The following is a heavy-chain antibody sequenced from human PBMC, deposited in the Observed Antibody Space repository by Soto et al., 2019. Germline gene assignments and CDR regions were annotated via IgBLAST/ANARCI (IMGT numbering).Heavy chain of an antibody. CDR1: GFTFSSRW. V-gene: IGHV3-7*01. J-gene: IGHJ4*02. D-gene: IGHD1-1*01. CDR2: IKSDGSEK. Sequence: GGSLRLSCVASGFTFSSRWMGWVRQAPGKGLEWVANIKSDGSEKYYVGSVTGRFTVSRDNAENSLVLEMKSLRAEDTALYYCARHGYNSFDSWGQGALVTVSS. CDR3: ARHGYNSFDS.